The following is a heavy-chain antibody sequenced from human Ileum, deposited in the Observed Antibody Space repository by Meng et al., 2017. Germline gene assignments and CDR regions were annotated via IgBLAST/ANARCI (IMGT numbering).Heavy chain of an antibody. CDR3: ARHGGYSRDF. Sequence: QLQEPGPGLVRPSGTLSLTFAVSGGSISSNTYWSGVRQPPGKGLEWIGQISHSGSAYYNPSLKSRVTMSVDKSKSQFSLMLTSVTAADTAIYYCARHGGYSRDFWGQGTLVTVSS. D-gene: IGHD4-23*01. V-gene: IGHV4-4*02. J-gene: IGHJ4*02. CDR1: GGSISSNTY. CDR2: ISHSGSA.